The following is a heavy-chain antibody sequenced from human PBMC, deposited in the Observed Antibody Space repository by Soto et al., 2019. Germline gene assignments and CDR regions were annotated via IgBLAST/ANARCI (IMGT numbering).Heavy chain of an antibody. CDR1: GYTLTQLS. CDR2: FDPEDGET. Sequence: ASVKVSCKVSGYTLTQLSMYWVRQAPGKGLEWMGGFDPEDGETIYAQKFQGRVTMTEDTSTDTAYMELSSLRSEDTAVYYCATDVFRYDYCYNAGLDYWGQGTLVTVSS. V-gene: IGHV1-24*01. J-gene: IGHJ4*02. CDR3: ATDVFRYDYCYNAGLDY. D-gene: IGHD3-16*01.